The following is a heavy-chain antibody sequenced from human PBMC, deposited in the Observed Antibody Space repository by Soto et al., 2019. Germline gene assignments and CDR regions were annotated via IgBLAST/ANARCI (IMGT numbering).Heavy chain of an antibody. J-gene: IGHJ4*02. CDR1: GFTFSGHA. V-gene: IGHV3-30-3*01. CDR3: GRDVEVGRTRGTIDY. Sequence: SLRLSCAASGFTFSGHAMHWVRQAPDKGLDWVAAISNDGTYRVYADSVKGRFTMSRDNSKNTVHLQMDSLRVEDTALYKCGRDVEVGRTRGTIDYWGQGTQVTVCS. CDR2: ISNDGTYR. D-gene: IGHD3-10*01.